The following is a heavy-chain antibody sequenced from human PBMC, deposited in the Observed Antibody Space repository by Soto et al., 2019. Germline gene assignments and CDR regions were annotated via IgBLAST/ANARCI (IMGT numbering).Heavy chain of an antibody. V-gene: IGHV1-69*04. CDR3: ARELSGGSWDY. CDR2: IIPILGIA. J-gene: IGHJ4*02. Sequence: SVKVSCKASGGTFSSYTISWVRQAPGQGLEWMGRIIPILGIANYAQKFQGRVTMTSDTSTTTVYMELSSLRSEDTAVYYCARELSGGSWDYWGQGTLVTVSS. D-gene: IGHD3-16*01. CDR1: GGTFSSYT.